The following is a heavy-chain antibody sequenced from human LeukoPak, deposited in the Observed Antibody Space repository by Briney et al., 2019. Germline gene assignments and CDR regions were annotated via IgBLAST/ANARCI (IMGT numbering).Heavy chain of an antibody. CDR1: GFTFSDYY. CDR3: ARGTNSGGLTSFDY. D-gene: IGHD1-26*01. CDR2: IRSSGSTI. Sequence: GGSLRLSCAASGFTFSDYYMSWIRQAPGKGLEWVSYIRSSGSTIYYADSVKGRFTISSDNAKNSLYLQMNSLRAEDTAVYYCARGTNSGGLTSFDYWGQGTLVTVSS. V-gene: IGHV3-11*01. J-gene: IGHJ4*02.